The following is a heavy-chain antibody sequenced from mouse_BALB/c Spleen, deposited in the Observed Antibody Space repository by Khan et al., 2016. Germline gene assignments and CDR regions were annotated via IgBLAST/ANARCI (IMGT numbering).Heavy chain of an antibody. J-gene: IGHJ2*01. V-gene: IGHV3-2*02. CDR1: GYSITSDYA. D-gene: IGHD1-1*01. CDR2: ISYSGST. CDR3: ARGYYYGKGYFDY. Sequence: EVQLQESGPGLVKPSQSLSLTCTVTGYSITSDYAWNWIRQFPGNKLEWMGYISYSGSTSYNPYLKSRISITRDTSKNQFFLQLNSVTTEDAATYYCARGYYYGKGYFDYWGQGTTLTVSS.